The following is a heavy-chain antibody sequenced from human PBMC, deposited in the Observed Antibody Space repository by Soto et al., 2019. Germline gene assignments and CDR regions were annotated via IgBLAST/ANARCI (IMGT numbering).Heavy chain of an antibody. CDR2: ISGSGGST. J-gene: IGHJ5*02. V-gene: IGHV3-23*01. Sequence: LRLSCAASGFTFSSYAMSWVRQAPGKGLEWVSAISGSGGSTYYADSVKGRFTISRDNSKNTLYLQMNSLRDEDTAVYYCSRAVCSSTSCSRSLRRPNWFDPWGQGTLVTVSS. CDR1: GFTFSSYA. D-gene: IGHD2-2*01. CDR3: SRAVCSSTSCSRSLRRPNWFDP.